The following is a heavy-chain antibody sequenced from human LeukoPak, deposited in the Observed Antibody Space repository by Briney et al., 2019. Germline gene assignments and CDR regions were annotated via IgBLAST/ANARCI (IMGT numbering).Heavy chain of an antibody. J-gene: IGHJ4*02. D-gene: IGHD3-10*01. CDR2: IIPIFGTA. V-gene: IGHV1-69*13. CDR3: ARGSNYYGSGTYGGFEY. CDR1: GGTFSRYA. Sequence: ASVKVSCKASGGTFSRYAISWVRQAPGQELEWMGGIIPIFGTANYVQKFQGRVTITADESTSTVYMELSSLRSEDTAVYYCARGSNYYGSGTYGGFEYWGQGTLVTVSS.